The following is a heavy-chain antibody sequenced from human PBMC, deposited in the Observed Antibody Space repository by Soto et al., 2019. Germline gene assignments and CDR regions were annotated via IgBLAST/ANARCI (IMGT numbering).Heavy chain of an antibody. J-gene: IGHJ5*01. CDR1: GGSVSSGSYY. Sequence: SETLSLPCTVSGGSVSSGSYYWSWIRQPPGKGLEWIAYIYYSGRTNYNPSLKSRVTISIDTSKNQFSLKLRSVTAADTAVYYCARYAGSSWFDFWGQGTLVTVSS. D-gene: IGHD6-13*01. CDR3: ARYAGSSWFDF. CDR2: IYYSGRT. V-gene: IGHV4-61*01.